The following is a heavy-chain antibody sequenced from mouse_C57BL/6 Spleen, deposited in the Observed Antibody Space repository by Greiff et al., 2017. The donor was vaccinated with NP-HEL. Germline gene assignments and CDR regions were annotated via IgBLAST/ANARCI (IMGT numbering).Heavy chain of an antibody. CDR1: GYAFSSSW. Sequence: VQLQQSGPELVKPGASVKISCKASGYAFSSSWMNWVKQRPGKGLEWIGRIYPGDGDTNYNGKFKGKATLTADNTSSTAYMQLRSLTSEDSAVYFCARWYYDYDGGFAYWGQGTLVTVSA. V-gene: IGHV1-82*01. CDR2: IYPGDGDT. D-gene: IGHD2-4*01. CDR3: ARWYYDYDGGFAY. J-gene: IGHJ3*01.